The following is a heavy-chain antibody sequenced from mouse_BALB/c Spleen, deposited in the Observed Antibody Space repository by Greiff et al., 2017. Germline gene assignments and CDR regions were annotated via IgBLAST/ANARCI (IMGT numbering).Heavy chain of an antibody. CDR2: IWAGGST. Sequence: VKLMESGPGLVAPSQSLSITCTVSGFSLTSYGVHWVRQPPGKGLEWLGVIWAGGSTNYNSALMSRLSISKDNSKSQVFLKMNSLQTDDTAMYYCASPNYYGSSSWFAYWGQGTLVTVSA. CDR3: ASPNYYGSSSWFAY. J-gene: IGHJ3*01. CDR1: GFSLTSYG. V-gene: IGHV2-9*02. D-gene: IGHD1-1*01.